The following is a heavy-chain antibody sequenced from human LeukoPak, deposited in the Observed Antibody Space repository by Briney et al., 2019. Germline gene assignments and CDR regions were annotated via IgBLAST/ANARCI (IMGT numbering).Heavy chain of an antibody. CDR1: GFTFSSYG. J-gene: IGHJ4*02. D-gene: IGHD3-9*01. CDR3: AKETTYDILTGYRRSRLLGDF. CDR2: IRYDGSNK. Sequence: GGSLRLSCAASGFTFSSYGMHWVRQAPGKGLQWVAFIRYDGSNKYYADSVKGRFIISRDNSKNTLFLQMNSLRPEDTAVYYFAKETTYDILTGYRRSRLLGDFWGQGTLVTVSS. V-gene: IGHV3-30*02.